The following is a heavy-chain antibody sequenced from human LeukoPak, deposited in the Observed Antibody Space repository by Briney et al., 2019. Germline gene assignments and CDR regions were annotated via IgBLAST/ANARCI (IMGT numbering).Heavy chain of an antibody. Sequence: SETLSLTCTVSVGSISSSSYYLGWIRQPPGKGLKWIGSIYSSGSTYYNPSLKSRVTISVATSKNQFSLKLSSVTAADTAVYYCARLRATVTPDYWGQGTLVTVSS. CDR2: IYSSGST. CDR1: VGSISSSSYY. J-gene: IGHJ4*02. CDR3: ARLRATVTPDY. V-gene: IGHV4-39*01. D-gene: IGHD4-11*01.